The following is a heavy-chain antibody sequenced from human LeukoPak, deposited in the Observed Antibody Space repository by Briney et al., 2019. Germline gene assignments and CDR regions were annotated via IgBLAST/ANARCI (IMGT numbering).Heavy chain of an antibody. CDR2: IYSGGST. CDR3: ARVTNYYDGSGSGHYFDY. J-gene: IGHJ4*02. V-gene: IGHV3-53*04. D-gene: IGHD3-22*01. CDR1: GFTVSSNY. Sequence: GGSLRLSCAASGFTVSSNYMSWVRQAPGKGLEWVSVIYSGGSTYYADSVKGRFTISRHNSKNTLYLQMNSLRAEDTAVYYCARVTNYYDGSGSGHYFDYWGQGTLVTVSS.